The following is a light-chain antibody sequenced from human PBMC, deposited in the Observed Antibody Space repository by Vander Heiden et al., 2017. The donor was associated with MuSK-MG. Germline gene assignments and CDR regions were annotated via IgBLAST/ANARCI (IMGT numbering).Light chain of an antibody. CDR2: AAS. V-gene: IGKV1-39*01. CDR1: QSISSY. CDR3: QQSYSTPPT. Sequence: QMTQSPSSLSPSVGDRVTITCRASQSISSYLNWYQQKPGKAPKLLIYAASSLQGGVPSRFSGSGSGTDFTLTISSLQPEDFATYYCQQSYSTPPTFGGGTKVEIK. J-gene: IGKJ4*02.